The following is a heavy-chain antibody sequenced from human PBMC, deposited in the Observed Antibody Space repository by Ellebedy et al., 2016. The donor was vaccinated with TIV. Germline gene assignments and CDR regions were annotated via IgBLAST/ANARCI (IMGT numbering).Heavy chain of an antibody. Sequence: SETLSLXXAVSGGSITTGTCWSWVRQPPGAGLEWIGEISHSGDTKYNPSLKTRVTISIDKSKNQFSLRLNSVTAADTAVYYCARSSGYFSLDYWGQGTLVTVSS. V-gene: IGHV4-4*02. J-gene: IGHJ4*02. CDR2: ISHSGDT. CDR3: ARSSGYFSLDY. D-gene: IGHD3-22*01. CDR1: GGSITTGTC.